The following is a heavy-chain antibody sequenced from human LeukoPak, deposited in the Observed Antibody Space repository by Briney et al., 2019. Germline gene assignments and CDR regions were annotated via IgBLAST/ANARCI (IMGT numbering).Heavy chain of an antibody. V-gene: IGHV4-38-2*02. CDR2: IYHSGST. CDR3: ARDIAAAGNY. J-gene: IGHJ4*02. D-gene: IGHD6-13*01. CDR1: GYSISSGYY. Sequence: SETLSLTCAVSGYSISSGYYWGWIRQPPGKGLEWIGSIYHSGSTYYNPSLKSRVTISVDTSKNQFSLKLSSVTAADTAVYYCARDIAAAGNYWGQGTLVTVSS.